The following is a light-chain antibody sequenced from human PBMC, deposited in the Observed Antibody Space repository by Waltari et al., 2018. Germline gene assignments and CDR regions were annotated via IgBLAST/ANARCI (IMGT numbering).Light chain of an antibody. CDR3: QSSDSSGSYVL. CDR1: TLPKEY. V-gene: IGLV3-25*03. CDR2: KES. Sequence: SYGLTQAPSVSVSPGQTARITCSGDTLPKEYASWYQQKPGQAPVLVIYKESERPSGIPERFSGSRAGTTVALTINGVQAEDEAEYYCQSSDSSGSYVLFGGGTKLTVL. J-gene: IGLJ3*02.